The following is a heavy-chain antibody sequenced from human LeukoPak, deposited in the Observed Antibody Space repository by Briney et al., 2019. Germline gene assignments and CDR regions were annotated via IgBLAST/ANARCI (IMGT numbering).Heavy chain of an antibody. CDR2: IYYSGST. D-gene: IGHD1-26*01. CDR3: ARMYSGRYYYYMDV. CDR1: GGSISSTNYY. V-gene: IGHV4-39*07. Sequence: SETLSLTCTVSGGSISSTNYYWGWIRQPPGKGLEWIGSIYYSGSTNYNPSLKSRVTISVDTSKNQFSLKLSSVTAADTAVYYCARMYSGRYYYYMDVWGKGTTVTVSS. J-gene: IGHJ6*03.